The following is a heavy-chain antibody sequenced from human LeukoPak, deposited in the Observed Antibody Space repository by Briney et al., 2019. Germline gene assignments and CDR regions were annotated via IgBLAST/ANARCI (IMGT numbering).Heavy chain of an antibody. V-gene: IGHV3-23*01. CDR1: GFTFSSSA. D-gene: IGHD2-15*01. CDR3: ASLSGGSDNY. J-gene: IGHJ4*02. CDR2: ISGSGGST. Sequence: GGSLRLSCAASGFTFSSSAMSWVRQVPGKGLEWVSGISGSGGSTYYADSVKGRFTLSRDNSKNTLYLQMNSLRAEDTAVYYCASLSGGSDNYWGQGTLVTVSS.